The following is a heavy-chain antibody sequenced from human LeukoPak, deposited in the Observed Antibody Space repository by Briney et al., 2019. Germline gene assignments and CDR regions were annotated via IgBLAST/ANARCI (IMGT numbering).Heavy chain of an antibody. J-gene: IGHJ4*02. CDR2: INAGNGNT. Sequence: ASVKASCKASGYTFTSYAMHWVRQAPGQRLEWMGWINAGNGNTKYSQEFQGRVTITRDTSASTAYMELSSLRSEDMAVYYCARAGFMVRGVIPRYYFDYWGQGTLVTVSS. D-gene: IGHD3-10*01. CDR1: GYTFTSYA. CDR3: ARAGFMVRGVIPRYYFDY. V-gene: IGHV1-3*03.